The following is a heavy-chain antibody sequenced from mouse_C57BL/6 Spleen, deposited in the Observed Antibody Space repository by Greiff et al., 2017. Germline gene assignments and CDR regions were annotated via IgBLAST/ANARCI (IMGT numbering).Heavy chain of an antibody. CDR3: AINYAMDY. CDR1: GFTFTDYY. J-gene: IGHJ4*01. V-gene: IGHV7-3*01. CDR2: IRNKANGYTT. Sequence: EVKLMESGGGLVQPGGSLSLSCAASGFTFTDYYMSWVRQPPGKALEWLGFIRNKANGYTTEYSASVKGRFTISRDNSQSILYLQMNALRDEDSATYYCAINYAMDYWGQGTSVTVSS.